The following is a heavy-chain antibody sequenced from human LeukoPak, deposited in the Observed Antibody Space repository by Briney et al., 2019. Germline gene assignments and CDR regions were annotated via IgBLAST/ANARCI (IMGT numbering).Heavy chain of an antibody. V-gene: IGHV3-23*01. CDR3: AKERSLGVAAASNY. J-gene: IGHJ4*02. CDR2: ISGSGDST. D-gene: IGHD6-13*01. Sequence: PGGSLRLSCAASGFTFSSYAMSWVRQAPGKGLEWVSSISGSGDSTYYADSVKGRFTISRDNSKNTLYLQMNSPRAEDTAVYYCAKERSLGVAAASNYWGQGALVTVSS. CDR1: GFTFSSYA.